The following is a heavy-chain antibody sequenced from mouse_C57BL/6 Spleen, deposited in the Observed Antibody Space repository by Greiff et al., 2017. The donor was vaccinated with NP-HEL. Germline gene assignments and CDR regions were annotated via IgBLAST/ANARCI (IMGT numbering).Heavy chain of an antibody. J-gene: IGHJ3*01. CDR3: ARTPGSYRFAY. CDR1: GYTFTDYN. V-gene: IGHV1-18*01. CDR2: ITPNNGGT. D-gene: IGHD1-1*02. Sequence: VQLQQSGPELVKPGASVKIPCKASGYTFTDYNMDWVKQSHGQSLEWIGDITPNNGGTIYNQKFKGKATLTVDKSSSTAYMELRSLTSEDTAVYYCARTPGSYRFAYWGQGTLVTVSA.